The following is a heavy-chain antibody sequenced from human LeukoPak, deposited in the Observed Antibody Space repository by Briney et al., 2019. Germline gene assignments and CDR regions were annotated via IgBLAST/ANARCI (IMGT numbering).Heavy chain of an antibody. J-gene: IGHJ6*03. V-gene: IGHV4-4*09. CDR3: ARRLVLPAAIRTYYYYYMDV. CDR2: IYTSGTT. D-gene: IGHD2-2*02. Sequence: SETLSLTCTVSGGSINTFYWSWIRQPPGKGLEWIGCIYTSGTTDYNPSLKSRVTMSVDTSKNQFSLKLSSVTAADTAVYYCARRLVLPAAIRTYYYYYMDVWGKGTTVTVSS. CDR1: GGSINTFY.